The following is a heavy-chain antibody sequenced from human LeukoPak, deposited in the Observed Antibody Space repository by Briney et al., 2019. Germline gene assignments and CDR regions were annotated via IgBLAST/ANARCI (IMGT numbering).Heavy chain of an antibody. CDR1: GFTFSSYA. J-gene: IGHJ6*02. CDR2: ISGSGGST. V-gene: IGHV3-23*01. D-gene: IGHD5-12*01. CDR3: AKVGGGYEDYYYYGMDV. Sequence: GGSLRLSCAASGFTFSSYAMSWVRQAPGKGLEWVSAISGSGGSTYYADSVKGRFTISRDNSKNTLYLQMNSLRAEDTAVYYCAKVGGGYEDYYYYGMDVWGQGTTVTVSS.